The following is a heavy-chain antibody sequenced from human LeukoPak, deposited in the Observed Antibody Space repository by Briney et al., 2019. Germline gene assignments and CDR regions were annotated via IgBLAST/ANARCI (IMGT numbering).Heavy chain of an antibody. CDR1: GYTFTSYG. J-gene: IGHJ5*02. CDR2: INPNSGGT. V-gene: IGHV1-2*02. Sequence: ASVKVSCKASGYTFTSYGISWVRQAPGQGLEWMGWINPNSGGTNYAQKFQGRVTMTRDTSISTAYMELSRLRSDDTAVYYCARAGRVRGANNWFDPWGQGTLVTVSS. CDR3: ARAGRVRGANNWFDP. D-gene: IGHD3-10*01.